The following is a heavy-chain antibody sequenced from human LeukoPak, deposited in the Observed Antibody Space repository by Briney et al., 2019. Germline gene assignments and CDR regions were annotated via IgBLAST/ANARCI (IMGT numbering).Heavy chain of an antibody. D-gene: IGHD3-22*01. CDR2: IYYSGST. Sequence: SETLSLTCTVSGGSISSYYWSWIQQPPGKGLEWIGYIYYSGSTNYNPSLKSRVTISVDTSKNQFSLKLSSVTAADTAVYYCARDRLKGSRHYYYYGMDVWGKGTTVTVSS. CDR1: GGSISSYY. CDR3: ARDRLKGSRHYYYYGMDV. J-gene: IGHJ6*04. V-gene: IGHV4-59*01.